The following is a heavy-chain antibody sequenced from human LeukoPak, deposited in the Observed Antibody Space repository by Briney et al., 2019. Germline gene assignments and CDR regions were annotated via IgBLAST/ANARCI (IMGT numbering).Heavy chain of an antibody. J-gene: IGHJ4*02. CDR2: IIPILGIA. Sequence: SVKVSCKASGGTFSSYAISWVRQAPGQGLEWMGRIIPILGIANYAQKFQGRVTITADKSTSTAYMELSSLRSEDTAVYYCARDIYGSGSYYNPYYFDYWGQGTLVTVSS. D-gene: IGHD3-10*01. CDR3: ARDIYGSGSYYNPYYFDY. V-gene: IGHV1-69*04. CDR1: GGTFSSYA.